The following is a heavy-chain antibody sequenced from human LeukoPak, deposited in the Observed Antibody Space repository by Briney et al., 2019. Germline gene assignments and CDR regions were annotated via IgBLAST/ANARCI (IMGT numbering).Heavy chain of an antibody. Sequence: GGSLRLSCAASGFAFSSYSMNWVRQAPGKGLEWVSSISSSSSYIYYADSVKGRFTISRDNSKSTLCLQMNSLRAEDTAVYYCAKQLGYCSDGSCYFPYWGQGTLVTVSS. CDR3: AKQLGYCSDGSCYFPY. V-gene: IGHV3-21*04. CDR2: ISSSSSYI. J-gene: IGHJ4*02. D-gene: IGHD2-15*01. CDR1: GFAFSSYS.